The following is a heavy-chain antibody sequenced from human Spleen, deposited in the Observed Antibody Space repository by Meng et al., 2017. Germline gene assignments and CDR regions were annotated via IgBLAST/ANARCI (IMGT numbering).Heavy chain of an antibody. CDR3: ARAVTVATLGPLGY. CDR2: MNPNSGNT. V-gene: IGHV1-8*03. J-gene: IGHJ4*02. Sequence: ASVKVSCKASGYTLTSYDINWVRQATGQGLEWMGWMNPNSGNTGYAQKFQGRVTITRNTSISTAYMELSSLRSEDTAVYYCARAVTVATLGPLGYWGQGTLVTVSS. D-gene: IGHD5-12*01. CDR1: GYTLTSYD.